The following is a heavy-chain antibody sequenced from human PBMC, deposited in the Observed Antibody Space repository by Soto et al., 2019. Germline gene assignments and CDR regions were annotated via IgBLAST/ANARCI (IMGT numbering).Heavy chain of an antibody. CDR3: ARKLGYYDILTGP. CDR2: IYYSGST. Sequence: PSETLSLTCTVSGGSISSSSYYWGWIRQPPGKGLEWIGSIYYSGSTYYNPSLKSRVTISVDTPKNQFSLKLSSVTAADTAVYYCARKLGYYDILTGPWGKGTLVTVSS. J-gene: IGHJ4*02. V-gene: IGHV4-39*01. CDR1: GGSISSSSYY. D-gene: IGHD3-9*01.